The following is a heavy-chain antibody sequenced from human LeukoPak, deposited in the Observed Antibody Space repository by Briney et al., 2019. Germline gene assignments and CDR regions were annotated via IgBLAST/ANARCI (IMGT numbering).Heavy chain of an antibody. Sequence: GASVKVFCKVYGYTFTDYYLHWVRQAPGQGREWMGWINPKSGGTNYAQKFQDRVTMTRDTSISTAYMELTRLRSDDSAVYYCSRSIVGATPIDYWGQGTLVTVSS. D-gene: IGHD1-26*01. V-gene: IGHV1-2*02. J-gene: IGHJ4*02. CDR1: GYTFTDYY. CDR2: INPKSGGT. CDR3: SRSIVGATPIDY.